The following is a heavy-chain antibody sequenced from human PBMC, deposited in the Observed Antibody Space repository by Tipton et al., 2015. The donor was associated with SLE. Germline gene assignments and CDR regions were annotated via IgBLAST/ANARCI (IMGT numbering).Heavy chain of an antibody. CDR1: GGSINSGGYY. Sequence: TLSLTCAVSGGSINSGGYYWTWIRQHPGKGLEWIGYIYYSGSTYYNPSLKSRVTISADTSKNQFSLKLSSVTAADMAVYYCARDKPRGYYDFWSGHSLDVFDIWGQGTMVTVSS. CDR3: ARDKPRGYYDFWSGHSLDVFDI. D-gene: IGHD3-3*01. J-gene: IGHJ3*02. CDR2: IYYSGST. V-gene: IGHV4-31*11.